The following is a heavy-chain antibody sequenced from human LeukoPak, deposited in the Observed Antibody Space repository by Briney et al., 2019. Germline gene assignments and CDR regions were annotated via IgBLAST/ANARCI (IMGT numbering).Heavy chain of an antibody. J-gene: IGHJ3*02. D-gene: IGHD5-18*01. CDR1: GGSISSGDYY. V-gene: IGHV4-30-4*01. Sequence: SETLSLTCTVSGGSISSGDYYWSWIRQPPGKGLEWIGYIYYSGSTYYNPSLKSRVTISVDTSKNQFSLKLSSVTAADTAVYYCARLDVDTAMASKGAFDIWGQGTMVTVSS. CDR2: IYYSGST. CDR3: ARLDVDTAMASKGAFDI.